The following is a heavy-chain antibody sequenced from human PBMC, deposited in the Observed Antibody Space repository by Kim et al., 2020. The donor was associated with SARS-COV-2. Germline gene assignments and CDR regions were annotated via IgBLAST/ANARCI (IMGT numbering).Heavy chain of an antibody. Sequence: SVKVSCKASGGTFSSYTISWVRQAPGQGLEWMGRIIPILGIANYAQKFQGRVTITADKSTSTAYMELSSLRSEDTAVYYCARAEQQLVDYYYGMDVWGQGTTVTVSS. J-gene: IGHJ6*02. D-gene: IGHD6-13*01. V-gene: IGHV1-69*02. CDR1: GGTFSSYT. CDR2: IIPILGIA. CDR3: ARAEQQLVDYYYGMDV.